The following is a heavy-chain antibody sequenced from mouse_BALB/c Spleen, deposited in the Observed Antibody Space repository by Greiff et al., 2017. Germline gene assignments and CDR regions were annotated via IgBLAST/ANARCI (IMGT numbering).Heavy chain of an antibody. CDR1: GFTFSSYT. V-gene: IGHV5-12-2*01. J-gene: IGHJ3*01. CDR2: ISNGGGST. Sequence: EVKVVESGGGLVQPGGSLKLSCAASGFTFSSYTMSWVRQTPEKRLEWVAYISNGGGSTYYPDTVKGRFTISRDNAKNTLYLQMSSLKSEDTAMYSCAREGGFAWFAYWGQGTLVTVSA. CDR3: AREGGFAWFAY.